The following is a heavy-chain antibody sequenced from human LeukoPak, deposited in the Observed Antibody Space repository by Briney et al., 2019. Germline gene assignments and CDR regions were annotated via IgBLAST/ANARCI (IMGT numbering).Heavy chain of an antibody. CDR2: ISDSAYTI. Sequence: PGGSLTLSCAASGFTFNTYEMAWVRQTPGMGLEWISYISDSAYTIKYADAVQGRLTISRDSAKNSVSLHMNYLRAEDTAVYYCAGGPQYGGSYAYWGQGTLVTVSS. V-gene: IGHV3-48*03. CDR1: GFTFNTYE. J-gene: IGHJ4*02. D-gene: IGHD3-16*01. CDR3: AGGPQYGGSYAY.